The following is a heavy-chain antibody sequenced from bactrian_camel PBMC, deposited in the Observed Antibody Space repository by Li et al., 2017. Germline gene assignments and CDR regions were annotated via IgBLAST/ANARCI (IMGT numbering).Heavy chain of an antibody. CDR2: IDSRGIT. Sequence: QLVESGGGSVQAGGSLRLSCAASGRTYSKWCMGWFRQISGKEREGLATIDSRGITAYADSVKGRFTISKDSAKNTLYLQMTSLKPSDSGLYSCALLPGTHDGLPTLSKVGYVHWGQGTQVTVS. CDR3: ALLPGTHDGLPTLSKVGYVH. CDR1: GRTYSKWC. J-gene: IGHJ4*01. V-gene: IGHV3S57*01. D-gene: IGHD3*01.